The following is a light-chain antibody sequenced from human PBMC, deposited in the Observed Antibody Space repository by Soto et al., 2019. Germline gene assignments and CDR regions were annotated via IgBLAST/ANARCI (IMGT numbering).Light chain of an antibody. CDR3: QQYNNWPRWT. CDR1: QSVSSN. J-gene: IGKJ1*01. CDR2: GAS. V-gene: IGKV3-15*01. Sequence: EIVMTQSPATLSVSPGERATLSCRASQSVSSNVAWYQQKPGQAPRLLIYGASTRATGIPARFSGSGSGTEFTLTISSLQSEDFAVYYCQQYNNWPRWTFGQGTKVESK.